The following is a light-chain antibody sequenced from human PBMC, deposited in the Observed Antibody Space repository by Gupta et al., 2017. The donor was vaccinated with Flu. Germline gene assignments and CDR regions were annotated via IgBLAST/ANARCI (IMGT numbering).Light chain of an antibody. J-gene: IGKJ4*01. Sequence: DIQMTQSPSSLSTSIGDRVTITCRATQSISGYVSWYQQKPGKAPKLLIYDVYNLQSGVPPRFSGSGSGTDFTLTISRLQPEDFATYYCQQSFGVPFTLGGGTKVEIK. CDR1: QSISGY. V-gene: IGKV1-39*01. CDR2: DVY. CDR3: QQSFGVPFT.